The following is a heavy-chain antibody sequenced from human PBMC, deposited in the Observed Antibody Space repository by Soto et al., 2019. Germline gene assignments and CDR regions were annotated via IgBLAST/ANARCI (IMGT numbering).Heavy chain of an antibody. CDR2: ISSSSSYI. Sequence: GGSLRLSCASSGFTFISYSMNWVRQAPGKGLEWVSSISSSSSYIYYADSAKGRFTISRDNAKNSLYLQMNSLRAEDTAVYYCARAMPSRFDYWGQGTLVTVSS. J-gene: IGHJ4*02. D-gene: IGHD2-2*01. V-gene: IGHV3-21*01. CDR1: GFTFISYS. CDR3: ARAMPSRFDY.